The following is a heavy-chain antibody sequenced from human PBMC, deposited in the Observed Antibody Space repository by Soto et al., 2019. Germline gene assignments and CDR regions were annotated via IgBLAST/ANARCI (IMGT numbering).Heavy chain of an antibody. D-gene: IGHD6-6*01. CDR1: GFTFSSYS. V-gene: IGHV3-21*01. Sequence: PGGSLRLSCAASGFTFSSYSMNWVRQAPGKGLEWVSSISSSSSYIYYADSVKGRFTISRDNAKNSLYLQMNSLRAEDTAVYYCARGIAAPARLYNDYWGQGTLVTVSS. J-gene: IGHJ4*02. CDR2: ISSSSSYI. CDR3: ARGIAAPARLYNDY.